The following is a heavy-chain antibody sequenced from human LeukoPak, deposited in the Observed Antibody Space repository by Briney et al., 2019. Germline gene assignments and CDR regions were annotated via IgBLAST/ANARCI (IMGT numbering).Heavy chain of an antibody. CDR1: GYTFTGYY. J-gene: IGHJ4*02. CDR3: ARAYYDILTGHHPPYFDY. CDR2: INPNSGGT. Sequence: ASVKVSCKASGYTFTGYYMHWVRQAPGQGLEWMGWINPNSGGTNYAQKFQGRVTMTRDTSISTAYMELSRLRSDDTAVYYCARAYYDILTGHHPPYFDYWGQGTLVTVSS. D-gene: IGHD3-9*01. V-gene: IGHV1-2*02.